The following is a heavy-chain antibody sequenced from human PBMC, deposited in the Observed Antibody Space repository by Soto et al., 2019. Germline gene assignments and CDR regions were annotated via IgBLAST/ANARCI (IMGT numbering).Heavy chain of an antibody. Sequence: ASVKVSCKASGYTFTSYGISWVRQAPGQGLEWMGWISAYNGNTNYAQKLQGRVTMTTDTSTSTAYMELRSLRSDDTAVYYCARDFTMIGVVIRDYYYGTEVWGQGTTVTVSS. CDR2: ISAYNGNT. D-gene: IGHD3-22*01. V-gene: IGHV1-18*01. J-gene: IGHJ6*02. CDR1: GYTFTSYG. CDR3: ARDFTMIGVVIRDYYYGTEV.